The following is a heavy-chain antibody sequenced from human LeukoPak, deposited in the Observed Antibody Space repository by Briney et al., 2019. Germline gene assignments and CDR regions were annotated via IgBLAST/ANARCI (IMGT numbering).Heavy chain of an antibody. CDR1: GFTFSSYA. CDR2: ISGGGGNT. D-gene: IGHD3-10*01. V-gene: IGHV3-23*01. CDR3: AKALTMVRGVFDY. J-gene: IGHJ4*02. Sequence: GGSLRLSCAASGFTFSSYAVSWVRQAPGKGLEWVSAISGGGGNTYYADSVKGRFTISRDNSKNTLYLQMNSLRAEDTAVYYCAKALTMVRGVFDYWGQGTLVTVSS.